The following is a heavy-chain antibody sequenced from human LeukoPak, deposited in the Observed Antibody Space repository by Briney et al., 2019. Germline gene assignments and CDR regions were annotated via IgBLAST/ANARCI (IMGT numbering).Heavy chain of an antibody. CDR3: AKDRGSSSSGYMDV. CDR2: ISSSSSTI. V-gene: IGHV3-48*04. D-gene: IGHD6-6*01. CDR1: GFTFSSYS. J-gene: IGHJ6*03. Sequence: GGSLRLSCAASGFTFSSYSMNWVRQAPGKGLEWVSYISSSSSTIYYADSVKGRFTISRDNAKNSLYLQMNSLRAEDTALYYCAKDRGSSSSGYMDVWGKGTTVTVSS.